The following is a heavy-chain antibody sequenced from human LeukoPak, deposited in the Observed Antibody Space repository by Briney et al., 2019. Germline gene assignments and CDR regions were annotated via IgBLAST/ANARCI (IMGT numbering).Heavy chain of an antibody. CDR3: AGGQGVSSWYRY. D-gene: IGHD6-13*01. J-gene: IGHJ4*02. Sequence: SETLSLTCAVYGGSFSGYYWSWIRQPPGKGLEWIGEINHSGSTNYNPSLKSRVTISVDTSKNQFSLKLSSVTAADTAVYYCAGGQGVSSWYRYWGQGTLVTVSS. CDR1: GGSFSGYY. CDR2: INHSGST. V-gene: IGHV4-34*01.